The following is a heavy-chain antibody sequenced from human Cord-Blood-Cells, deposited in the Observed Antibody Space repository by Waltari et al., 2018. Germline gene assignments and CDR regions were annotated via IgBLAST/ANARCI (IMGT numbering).Heavy chain of an antibody. D-gene: IGHD6-13*01. J-gene: IGHJ3*02. V-gene: IGHV1-3*01. CDR1: GYTFTSYA. Sequence: QVQLVQSGAEVKKPGASVKVSCKASGYTFTSYAMHWVRQAPGQRLEWMGWINAGNGNTKYSQKFQGRVTITRDTSASTAYMELSSLRSEDTAVYYCAREPAAGIGREAVDIWGQGTMVTVSS. CDR3: AREPAAGIGREAVDI. CDR2: INAGNGNT.